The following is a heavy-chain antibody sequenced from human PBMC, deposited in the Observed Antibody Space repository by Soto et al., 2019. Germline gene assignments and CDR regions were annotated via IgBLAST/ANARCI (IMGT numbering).Heavy chain of an antibody. J-gene: IGHJ4*02. Sequence: SETLSLTCAVYGGSFSGYYWSWIRQPPGKGLEWIGEINHSGSTNYNPSLKSRVTISVDTSKNQFSLKLSSVTAADTAVYYCARGHYYYDSSGYYHPPDYWGQGTLVTVSS. CDR1: GGSFSGYY. D-gene: IGHD3-22*01. CDR2: INHSGST. CDR3: ARGHYYYDSSGYYHPPDY. V-gene: IGHV4-34*01.